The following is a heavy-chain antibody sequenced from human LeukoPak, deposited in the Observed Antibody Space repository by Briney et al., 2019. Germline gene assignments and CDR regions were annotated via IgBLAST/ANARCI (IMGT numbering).Heavy chain of an antibody. CDR1: GGSISSSSYY. D-gene: IGHD2-15*01. J-gene: IGHJ6*02. CDR2: IYYSGST. V-gene: IGHV4-39*01. CDR3: ASTPLVASPGGNYYYYGMDV. Sequence: SETLSLTCTVSGGSISSSSYYWGWIRQPPGKGLEWIGSIYYSGSTYYNPSLKSRVTISVDTSKNQFSLKLSSVTAADTAVYYCASTPLVASPGGNYYYYGMDVWGQGTTVTVSS.